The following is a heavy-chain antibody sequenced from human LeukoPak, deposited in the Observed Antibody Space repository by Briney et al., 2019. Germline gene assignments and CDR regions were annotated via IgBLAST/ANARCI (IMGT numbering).Heavy chain of an antibody. CDR2: IISNGGST. V-gene: IGHV3-64D*06. CDR1: GFTFSVYA. J-gene: IGHJ4*02. D-gene: IGHD2-21*02. CDR3: VKDGLAFCGGDCYSYFGY. Sequence: GGSLRLSCSASGFTFSVYAIHWVRQAPGKGLEYVSTIISNGGSTYYADSVKGRFTISRDNSKNTVSLQTSSLRAEDTALYYCVKDGLAFCGGDCYSYFGYWGQGTLVTVSS.